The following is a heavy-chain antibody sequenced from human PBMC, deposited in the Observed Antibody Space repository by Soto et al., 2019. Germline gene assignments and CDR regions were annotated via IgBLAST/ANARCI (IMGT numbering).Heavy chain of an antibody. CDR1: GDSINSDTYY. V-gene: IGHV4-39*01. CDR2: IYYSGST. J-gene: IGHJ5*02. Sequence: QLLESGPGLVKPSETLSLTCTVSGDSINSDTYYWGWIRQPPGKGLEWIGSIYYSGSTFYNPSLMSRVTIFVDTSKNQFSLRLSSVTAADTAVYYCARHRGHNSRWFVAGVRPTTWDWFAPWGQGILVTVSS. D-gene: IGHD6-13*01. CDR3: ARHRGHNSRWFVAGVRPTTWDWFAP.